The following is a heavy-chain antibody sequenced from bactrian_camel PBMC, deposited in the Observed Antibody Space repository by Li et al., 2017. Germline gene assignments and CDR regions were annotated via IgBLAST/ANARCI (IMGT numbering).Heavy chain of an antibody. J-gene: IGHJ4*01. CDR1: GFTSMSHC. D-gene: IGHD4*01. Sequence: HVQLVESGGGSVQTGGSLRLSCAGSGFTSMSHCMGWIRQAPGKEREGVATIDSSGSTTYADSVKGRFTISRDNAKATVYLQLDSLKNEDTATYYCAKDWEATILGQGTQVTVS. CDR2: IDSSGST. V-gene: IGHV3S1*01.